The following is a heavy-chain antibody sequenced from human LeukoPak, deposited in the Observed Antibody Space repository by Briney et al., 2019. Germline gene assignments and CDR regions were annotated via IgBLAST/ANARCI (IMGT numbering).Heavy chain of an antibody. CDR3: ARRYDSSGYYPLDYFDH. J-gene: IGHJ4*02. CDR1: GYRFNNYG. Sequence: GESLKISCTGSGYRFNNYGIVWVRQTPGEGLQWMGIIFPGDSETRYSPSFEGQVTFSADKSNTTAYLHWSSLKASDTAMYYCARRYDSSGYYPLDYFDHWGQGNLVTVSS. CDR2: IFPGDSET. D-gene: IGHD3-22*01. V-gene: IGHV5-51*01.